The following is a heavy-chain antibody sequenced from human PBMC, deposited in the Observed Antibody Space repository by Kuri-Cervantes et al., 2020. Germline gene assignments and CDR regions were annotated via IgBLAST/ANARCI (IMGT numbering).Heavy chain of an antibody. D-gene: IGHD6-19*01. CDR1: GFTFSSYW. CDR3: ARDSSGWSARWAGYYYYYGMDV. J-gene: IGHJ6*02. CDR2: INSDGSST. Sequence: GESLKISCAASGFTFSSYWMHWVRQAPGKGLVWVSRINSDGSSTSYADSVKGRFTISRDNAKNTLYLQMNSLRAEDTAVYYCARDSSGWSARWAGYYYYYGMDVWGQGTTVTVSS. V-gene: IGHV3-74*01.